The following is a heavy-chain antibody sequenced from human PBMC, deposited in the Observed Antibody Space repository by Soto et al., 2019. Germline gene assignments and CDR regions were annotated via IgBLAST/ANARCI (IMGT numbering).Heavy chain of an antibody. D-gene: IGHD6-13*01. CDR2: IYYSGST. CDR1: GGSISSSSYY. CDR3: ARHPSLYSSSWYVNGGGPFYFDY. J-gene: IGHJ4*02. Sequence: SETLSLTCTVSGGSISSSSYYWGWIRQPPGKGLEWIGSIYYSGSTYYNPSLKSRVTISVDTSKNQFSLKLSSVTAADTAGYYCARHPSLYSSSWYVNGGGPFYFDYWGQGTLVTVSS. V-gene: IGHV4-39*01.